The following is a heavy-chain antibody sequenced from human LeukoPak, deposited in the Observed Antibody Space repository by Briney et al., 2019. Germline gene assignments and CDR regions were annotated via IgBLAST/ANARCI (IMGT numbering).Heavy chain of an antibody. Sequence: GGSLRLSCAASGFTFSSYWMHWVRQAPGKGLVWVSRINTDGSTTTYADSVKGRFTFSRDNAKNTLYLQMNSLRAEDTALYYCAREPRWLRDAFDIWGQGTMVTVSS. CDR2: INTDGSTT. CDR3: AREPRWLRDAFDI. CDR1: GFTFSSYW. V-gene: IGHV3-74*01. J-gene: IGHJ3*02. D-gene: IGHD5-24*01.